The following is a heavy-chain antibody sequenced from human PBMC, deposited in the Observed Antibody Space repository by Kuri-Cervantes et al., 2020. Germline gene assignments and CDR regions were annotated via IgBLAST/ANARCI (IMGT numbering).Heavy chain of an antibody. Sequence: ASVKVSCKASGYTFTTYAMHWVRQAPGQRLEWMGWINPNSGGTNYAQKFQGRVTMTRDTSISTAYMELSRLRSDDTAVYYCARDPLRCSGGSCYGARYYMDVWGKGTTVTVSS. V-gene: IGHV1-2*02. CDR2: INPNSGGT. CDR3: ARDPLRCSGGSCYGARYYMDV. D-gene: IGHD2-15*01. CDR1: GYTFTTYA. J-gene: IGHJ6*03.